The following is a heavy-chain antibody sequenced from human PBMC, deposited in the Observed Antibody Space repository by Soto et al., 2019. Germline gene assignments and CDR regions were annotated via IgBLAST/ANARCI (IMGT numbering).Heavy chain of an antibody. V-gene: IGHV4-30-2*01. CDR3: ARGFFISGLLRWFDS. D-gene: IGHD3-22*01. J-gene: IGHJ5*01. CDR2: IYHSGST. Sequence: SETLSLTYAVSGGSISRGGYPLTCIRHPPGKGLEWIGYIYHSGSTYYNPSLKSRVTISVDRSKNQFSLKLSSVTAADTAVYYCARGFFISGLLRWFDSWGQGVLVTVS. CDR1: GGSISRGGYP.